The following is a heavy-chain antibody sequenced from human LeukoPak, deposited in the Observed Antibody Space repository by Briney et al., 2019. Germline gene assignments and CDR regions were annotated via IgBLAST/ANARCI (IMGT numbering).Heavy chain of an antibody. V-gene: IGHV3-7*03. CDR2: IKQDGSEK. D-gene: IGHD6-25*01. J-gene: IGHJ4*02. Sequence: GGSLRLSCAASGFTFSSYWMTWVRQAPGKGLEWVANIKQDGSEKQYVDSVKGRFAISRDNAKKSLYLQINTLRAEDTAVYYCVRGPHIAATSYWGQGTLVTVSS. CDR3: VRGPHIAATSY. CDR1: GFTFSSYW.